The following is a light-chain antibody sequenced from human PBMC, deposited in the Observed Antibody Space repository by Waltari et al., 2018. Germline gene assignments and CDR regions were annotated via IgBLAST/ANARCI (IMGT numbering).Light chain of an antibody. CDR1: QSMSRF. CDR3: QKYGSLPAT. J-gene: IGKJ1*01. Sequence: SCRASQSMSRFLAWYQQKPGQAPRLLIYEASSRATGIPDRFSGSGSGTDFSLTISRLEPEDIAVYYCQKYGSLPATFGQGTKVEIK. CDR2: EAS. V-gene: IGKV3-20*01.